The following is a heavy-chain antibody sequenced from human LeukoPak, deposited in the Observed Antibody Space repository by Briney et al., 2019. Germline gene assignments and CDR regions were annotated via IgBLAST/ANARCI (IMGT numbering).Heavy chain of an antibody. CDR2: LYSSGST. V-gene: IGHV4-59*08. CDR3: ARHGSGSGPFYDY. CDR1: GGSISSYY. Sequence: SETLSLTCTVSGGSISSYYWSWIRQPPGKGLEWIGFLYSSGSTNYNPSLKSRVTVSVDTSRNQFSLKLSSVTAADTAVYYCARHGSGSGPFYDYWGQGTLVTVSS. J-gene: IGHJ4*02. D-gene: IGHD3-10*01.